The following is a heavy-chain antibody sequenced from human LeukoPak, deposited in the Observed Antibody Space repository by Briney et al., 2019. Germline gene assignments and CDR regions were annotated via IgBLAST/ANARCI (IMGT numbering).Heavy chain of an antibody. Sequence: SQTLSLTCTVSGGSISSGGYYWSWIRQHPGKGLEWIGYIYYSGSTYYNPSLKSRATISVDTSKNQFSLKLSSVTAADTAVYYCARCPGGYSSSWSRRGPGIGYYYGMDVWGQGTTVTVSS. V-gene: IGHV4-31*03. D-gene: IGHD6-13*01. J-gene: IGHJ6*02. CDR2: IYYSGST. CDR3: ARCPGGYSSSWSRRGPGIGYYYGMDV. CDR1: GGSISSGGYY.